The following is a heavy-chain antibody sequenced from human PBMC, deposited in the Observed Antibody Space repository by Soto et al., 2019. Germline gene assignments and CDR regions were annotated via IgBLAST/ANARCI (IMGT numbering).Heavy chain of an antibody. D-gene: IGHD6-13*01. Sequence: ASVKVSCKASGGTFSSYAISWVRQAPGQGLEWMGGIIPIFGTANYAQKFQGRVTITADESTSTAYMELSSLRSEDTAVYYCARRGIAAAGFGYYFDYWGQGTLVTVSS. V-gene: IGHV1-69*13. J-gene: IGHJ4*02. CDR1: GGTFSSYA. CDR3: ARRGIAAAGFGYYFDY. CDR2: IIPIFGTA.